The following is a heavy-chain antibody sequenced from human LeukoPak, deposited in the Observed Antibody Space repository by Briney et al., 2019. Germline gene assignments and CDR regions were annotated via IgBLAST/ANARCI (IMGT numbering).Heavy chain of an antibody. Sequence: PSETLSLTCAVYGGSFSGYYWSWIRQPPGKGLEWIGEIDHSGSTNYNPSLKRRVAISVDTSKNQFSLKLSSVTAADTAVYYCARAIQQLVPIVFDYWGQGTLVTVSS. D-gene: IGHD6-13*01. V-gene: IGHV4-34*01. CDR2: IDHSGST. J-gene: IGHJ4*02. CDR3: ARAIQQLVPIVFDY. CDR1: GGSFSGYY.